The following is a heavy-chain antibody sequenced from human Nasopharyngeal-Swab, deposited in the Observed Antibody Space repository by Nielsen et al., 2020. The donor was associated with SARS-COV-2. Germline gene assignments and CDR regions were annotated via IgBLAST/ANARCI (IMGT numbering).Heavy chain of an antibody. CDR1: GDSVSSSSAA. D-gene: IGHD4-23*01. CDR3: ARARGAYGGYYYYYYTDV. V-gene: IGHV6-1*01. Sequence: SQTLSLTCAISGDSVSSSSAAWNWIRQSPSRVLEWLGRTYYRSKWYNDYAVSVKSRITINPDTSKNQFSLHLNSVTPEDTAVYYCARARGAYGGYYYYYYTDVWGKGTTVTVSS. CDR2: TYYRSKWYN. J-gene: IGHJ6*03.